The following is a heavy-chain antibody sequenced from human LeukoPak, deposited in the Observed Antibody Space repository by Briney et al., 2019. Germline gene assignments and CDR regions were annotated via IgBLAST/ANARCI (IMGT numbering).Heavy chain of an antibody. D-gene: IGHD1-20*01. J-gene: IGHJ4*02. CDR3: ARVRDNWNVAVYDY. V-gene: IGHV4-59*01. CDR2: IYYSGST. CDR1: GGSISSDY. Sequence: SETLFLTCTVYGGSISSDYWSWIRQPPGRGLEWIGEIYYSGSTNYNPSLKSRVTILVVTSKSQFSLRLTSVNAADTAVYNCARVRDNWNVAVYDYWGQGTLVTVAS.